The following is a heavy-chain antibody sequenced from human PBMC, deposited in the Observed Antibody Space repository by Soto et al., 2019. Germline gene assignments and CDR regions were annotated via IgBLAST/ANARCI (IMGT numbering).Heavy chain of an antibody. Sequence: QVQLVESGGGVVQPGRSLRLSCAASGFTFSSYGMHWVRQAPGKGLEWVAVISYDGSNKYYADSVKVRFTISRDNSKNTLYLQMNSLRAEDKAVYYCAKDVVVGATTGLGDYYYYYGMDVWGQGTTVTVSS. CDR2: ISYDGSNK. CDR1: GFTFSSYG. CDR3: AKDVVVGATTGLGDYYYYYGMDV. J-gene: IGHJ6*02. V-gene: IGHV3-30*18. D-gene: IGHD1-26*01.